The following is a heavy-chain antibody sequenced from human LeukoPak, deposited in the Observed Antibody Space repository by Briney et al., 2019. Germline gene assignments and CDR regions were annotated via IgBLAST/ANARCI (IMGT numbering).Heavy chain of an antibody. Sequence: ASVKVSCKASGYTFTGYYMHWVRQAPGQGLEWMGRINPYSGGTNYAQKFQGRVTMTRDTSISTAYMELSRLRSDDTAVYYCARDPRAHDAFDIWGQGTMVTVSS. CDR3: ARDPRAHDAFDI. D-gene: IGHD5-24*01. J-gene: IGHJ3*02. CDR1: GYTFTGYY. CDR2: INPYSGGT. V-gene: IGHV1-2*06.